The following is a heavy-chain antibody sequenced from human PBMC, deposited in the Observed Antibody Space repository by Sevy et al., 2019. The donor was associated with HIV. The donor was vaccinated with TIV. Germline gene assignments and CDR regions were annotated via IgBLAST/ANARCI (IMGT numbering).Heavy chain of an antibody. J-gene: IGHJ6*02. Sequence: GGFLRLSCAASGFTFSSYWMHWVRQAPGKGLVWVSRSNEDGSTTNYADSVKGRFTISRDNAKNTLYLQMHSLRAEVTAVYYCARDIGGLGSFWGQGTTVTVSS. D-gene: IGHD3-16*01. CDR1: GFTFSSYW. V-gene: IGHV3-74*01. CDR2: SNEDGSTT. CDR3: ARDIGGLGSF.